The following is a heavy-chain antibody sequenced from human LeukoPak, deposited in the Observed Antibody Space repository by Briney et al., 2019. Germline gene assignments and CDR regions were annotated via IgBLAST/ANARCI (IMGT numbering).Heavy chain of an antibody. Sequence: ASVNVSCKASGYTFTGYYMHWVRQAPGQGLEWMGRINPNSGGTNYAQKFQGRVTMTRDTSISTAYMELSRLRSDDTAVYYCARQGPYYYGSSGPNGYWGQGTLVTVSS. V-gene: IGHV1-2*06. J-gene: IGHJ4*02. CDR1: GYTFTGYY. CDR2: INPNSGGT. CDR3: ARQGPYYYGSSGPNGY. D-gene: IGHD3-22*01.